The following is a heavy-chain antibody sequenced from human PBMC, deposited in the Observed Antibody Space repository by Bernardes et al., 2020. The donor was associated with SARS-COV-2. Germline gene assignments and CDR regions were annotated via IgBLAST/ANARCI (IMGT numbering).Heavy chain of an antibody. CDR3: AKDLFWWCAADY. J-gene: IGHJ4*02. V-gene: IGHV3-23*01. CDR1: GFTLSSNA. D-gene: IGHD2-21*01. Sequence: GGSLRLSCAVSGFTLSSNAMSWVHQAPGKGLEWVASSGSDDRSHYADSVKGRFSISRDNSKNTLYLEMNSLRVEDTAVYYCAKDLFWWCAADYWGQGMLVTGSP. CDR2: SSGSDDRS.